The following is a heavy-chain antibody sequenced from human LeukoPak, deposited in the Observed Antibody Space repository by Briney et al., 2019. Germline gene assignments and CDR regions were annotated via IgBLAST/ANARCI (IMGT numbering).Heavy chain of an antibody. D-gene: IGHD6-19*01. Sequence: SETLSLTCTVSGGSIRSYYWSWVRQPAGKGLEWIGRIYTSGSSNYNPSLKSRVTMSLDTSRNQFSLKLTSVTAADTALYYCATTPQWLGAFDIWGHGTMVTVSS. CDR2: IYTSGSS. J-gene: IGHJ3*02. CDR1: GGSIRSYY. V-gene: IGHV4-4*07. CDR3: ATTPQWLGAFDI.